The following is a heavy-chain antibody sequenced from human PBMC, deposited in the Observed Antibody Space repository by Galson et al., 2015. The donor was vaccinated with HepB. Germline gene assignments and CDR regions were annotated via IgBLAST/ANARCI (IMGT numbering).Heavy chain of an antibody. Sequence: SVKVSCKASGGTFSNYAISWVRQAPGQGFEWIGGIIPIFNTPNYAQKLQGRVTITGDESTSAAFMELRSLTYKDTAVYYCTRAGGFYGSGTYVGQQYNYYYYIDVWGKGTSVTVSS. D-gene: IGHD3-10*01. CDR3: TRAGGFYGSGTYVGQQYNYYYYIDV. CDR2: IIPIFNTP. CDR1: GGTFSNYA. V-gene: IGHV1-69*13. J-gene: IGHJ6*03.